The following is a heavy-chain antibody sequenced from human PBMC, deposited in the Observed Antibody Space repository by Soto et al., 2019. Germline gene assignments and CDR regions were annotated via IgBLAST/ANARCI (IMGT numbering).Heavy chain of an antibody. V-gene: IGHV3-30*18. D-gene: IGHD3-10*01. CDR3: AKESLDYFDAGRFYAPAFDH. CDR2: ISFDGRDI. CDR1: GFTFSSFA. J-gene: IGHJ4*02. Sequence: QVQLVESGGGVVHPGTSLRLSCVTSGFTFSSFAMDWVRQAPGKGLEWVAAISFDGRDISYRESVKGRFTISRDKLKNTGYLQMNSQRPEDTAVYYCAKESLDYFDAGRFYAPAFDHWGQGTLVTVSS.